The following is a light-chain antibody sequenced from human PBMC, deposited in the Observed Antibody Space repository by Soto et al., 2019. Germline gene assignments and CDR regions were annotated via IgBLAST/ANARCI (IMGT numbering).Light chain of an antibody. V-gene: IGKV3-20*01. CDR2: GAS. J-gene: IGKJ4*01. Sequence: EVVMTQSPATLSVSPGNTVTLSCRANQTITSNLAWYQQKPGQAPRLLIYGASSRATGIPDRFSGSGSGTEFSLTISRLEPEDFAVYYCHQYGISPFGGGTKVDI. CDR3: HQYGISP. CDR1: QTITSN.